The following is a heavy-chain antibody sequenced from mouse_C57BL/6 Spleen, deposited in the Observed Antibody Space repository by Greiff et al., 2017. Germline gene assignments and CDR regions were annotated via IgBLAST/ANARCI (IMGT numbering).Heavy chain of an antibody. CDR2: ISDGGSYT. CDR1: GFTFSSYA. CDR3: ARATTVVAAYYFDY. J-gene: IGHJ2*01. V-gene: IGHV5-4*03. Sequence: EVKVVESGGGLVKPGGSLKLSCAASGFTFSSYAMSWVRQTPEQRLEWVATISDGGSYTYYSDNVKGRFTISRDNAKNNLYLQMSHLKSEDTAMYYCARATTVVAAYYFDYWGQGTTLTVSS. D-gene: IGHD1-1*01.